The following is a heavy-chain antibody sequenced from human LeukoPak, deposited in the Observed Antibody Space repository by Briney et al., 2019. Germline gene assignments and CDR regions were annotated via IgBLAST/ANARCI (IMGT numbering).Heavy chain of an antibody. CDR1: GDSISSSNYY. Sequence: SETLSLTCTVSGDSISSSNYYWGWIRLPPGKGLEWIGSIYYSGSTYYNPSLKSRVTISVDTSKNEFSLNLSSVTAADTAVYYCAGLQYSYASNYWGQGTLVTVSS. CDR3: AGLQYSYASNY. V-gene: IGHV4-39*01. D-gene: IGHD2-2*01. CDR2: IYYSGST. J-gene: IGHJ4*02.